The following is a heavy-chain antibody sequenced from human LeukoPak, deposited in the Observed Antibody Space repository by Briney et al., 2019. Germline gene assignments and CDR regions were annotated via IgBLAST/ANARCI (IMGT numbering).Heavy chain of an antibody. Sequence: ASVKVSCKASGYTFTSYDINWVRQATGQGLEWMGWMNPNSGNTGYAQKFQGRVTMTRNTSISTAYMELSSLRSEDTAMYYCASRGIGSSYFDYWGQGTLVTVSS. D-gene: IGHD1-26*01. J-gene: IGHJ4*02. CDR3: ASRGIGSSYFDY. CDR2: MNPNSGNT. CDR1: GYTFTSYD. V-gene: IGHV1-8*01.